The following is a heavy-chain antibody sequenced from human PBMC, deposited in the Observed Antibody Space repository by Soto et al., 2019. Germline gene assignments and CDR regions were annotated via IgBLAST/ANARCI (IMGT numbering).Heavy chain of an antibody. D-gene: IGHD3-22*01. CDR2: VYYSGTT. CDR3: AKDKYDSSGYYWSHFDY. V-gene: IGHV4-28*03. CDR1: GYSISSSNW. Sequence: SETLSLTCAVSGYSISSSNWWGWIRQPPGKGLEWIGYVYYSGTTYYNPSLKSRVTMSVGTSKNQFSLKLTSVTAEDTAVYYCAKDKYDSSGYYWSHFDYWGQGALVTVSS. J-gene: IGHJ4*02.